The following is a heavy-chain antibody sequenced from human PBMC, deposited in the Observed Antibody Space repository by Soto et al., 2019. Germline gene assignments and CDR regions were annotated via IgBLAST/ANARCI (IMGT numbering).Heavy chain of an antibody. Sequence: GASVKVSCKASGGTFSSYAIRWVRQAPGQGLELMGGIIPIFGTANYAQKFQGRVTITADESTSTAYMELSSLRSEDTAVYYCARPSYYYDSSGYYAYYYGMDVWGQGTTVTVSS. D-gene: IGHD3-22*01. J-gene: IGHJ6*02. CDR1: GGTFSSYA. V-gene: IGHV1-69*13. CDR2: IIPIFGTA. CDR3: ARPSYYYDSSGYYAYYYGMDV.